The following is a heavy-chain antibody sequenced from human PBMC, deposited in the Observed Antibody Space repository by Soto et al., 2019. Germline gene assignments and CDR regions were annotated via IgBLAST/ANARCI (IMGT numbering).Heavy chain of an antibody. V-gene: IGHV4-39*01. Sequence: SETLSLTCTVSGGSISSSSYYWGWIRQPPGKGLEWIGSIYYSGSTYYNPSLKSRVTISVDTSKNQFSLKLSSVTAADTAVYYCARWRAVSKVGLDYWGQGTLVTVSS. CDR3: ARWRAVSKVGLDY. CDR1: GGSISSSSYY. CDR2: IYYSGST. D-gene: IGHD1-26*01. J-gene: IGHJ4*02.